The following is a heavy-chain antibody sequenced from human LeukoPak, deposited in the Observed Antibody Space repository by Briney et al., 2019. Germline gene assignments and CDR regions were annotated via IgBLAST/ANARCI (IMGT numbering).Heavy chain of an antibody. D-gene: IGHD3-22*01. J-gene: IGHJ3*02. CDR2: IYSGGST. CDR3: ARDDYYDSSGIPGAFDI. V-gene: IGHV3-53*01. Sequence: GGSLRLSCAASGFTFSKYNMNWVRQAPGKGLEWVSVIYSGGSTYYADSVKGRFTISRDNSKNTLYLQMNSLRAEDTAVYYCARDDYYDSSGIPGAFDIWGQGTMVTVSS. CDR1: GFTFSKYN.